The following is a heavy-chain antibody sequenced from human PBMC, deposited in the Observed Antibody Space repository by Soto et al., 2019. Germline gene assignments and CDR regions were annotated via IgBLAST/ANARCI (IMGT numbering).Heavy chain of an antibody. CDR3: ARSIPDRYYFDY. CDR1: GGSVSSGSYY. Sequence: QVQLQESGPGLVKPSETLSLTCTVSGGSVSSGSYYWSWIRQPPGKGLEWIGYIYYSGSTNYNPSLKSRVTISVDTSKNQFSLKLRSVTAADTAVYYCARSIPDRYYFDYWGQGTLVTVSS. V-gene: IGHV4-61*01. J-gene: IGHJ4*02. CDR2: IYYSGST.